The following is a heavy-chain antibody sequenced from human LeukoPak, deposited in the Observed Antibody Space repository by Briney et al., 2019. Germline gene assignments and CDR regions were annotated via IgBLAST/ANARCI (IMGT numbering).Heavy chain of an antibody. CDR1: GFIFNNYA. J-gene: IGHJ4*02. CDR2: IRSKTDGGTT. CDR3: TRYASGWY. D-gene: IGHD6-19*01. Sequence: GGSLRLSCAASGFIFNNYALNWVRQAPGKGLEWVGRIRSKTDGGTTDYAAPVKGRFTISRDDSKNTLYLEINSLKTEDTAVYYCTRYASGWYWGQGTLVTVSS. V-gene: IGHV3-15*01.